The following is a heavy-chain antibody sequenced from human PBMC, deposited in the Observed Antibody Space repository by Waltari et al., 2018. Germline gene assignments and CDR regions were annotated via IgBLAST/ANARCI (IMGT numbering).Heavy chain of an antibody. Sequence: EVQLVESGGGLVQPGRSLRLSCAASGFTFDDYAMHWGRQAPGKGLEWVSGISWNSGSIGYADSVKGRFTISRDNAKNSLYLQMNSLRAEDMALYYCAKGGSGYYYGGDAFDIWGQGTMVTVSS. CDR2: ISWNSGSI. CDR3: AKGGSGYYYGGDAFDI. J-gene: IGHJ3*02. CDR1: GFTFDDYA. D-gene: IGHD3-22*01. V-gene: IGHV3-9*03.